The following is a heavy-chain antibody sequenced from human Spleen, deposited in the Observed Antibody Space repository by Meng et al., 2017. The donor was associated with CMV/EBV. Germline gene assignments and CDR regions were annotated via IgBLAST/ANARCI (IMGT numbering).Heavy chain of an antibody. V-gene: IGHV3-30*04. CDR2: ISYDGSNK. J-gene: IGHJ4*02. Sequence: GGSLRLSCAASGFTFSTYTLHWVRQAPGKGLEWVALISYDGSNKYYADSVKGRFTISRDNSKNTLYLQMNSLRAEDTSVYYCARSGSYFGGYYFDYWGQGTLVTVSS. CDR1: GFTFSTYT. D-gene: IGHD1-26*01. CDR3: ARSGSYFGGYYFDY.